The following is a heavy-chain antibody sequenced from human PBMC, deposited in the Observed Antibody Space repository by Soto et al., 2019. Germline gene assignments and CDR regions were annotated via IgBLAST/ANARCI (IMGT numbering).Heavy chain of an antibody. Sequence: QLQLQDSGPGLVKPSETLSLTSTVSGGSISSSSYYWGWIRQPPGKGLEWIGSIYYSGSTYYNPSLKSGVTISVDTSKNQFALKLSAVTAADTAVYYCARQWLQLGGDYWGQGTLVTVSS. CDR1: GGSISSSSYY. CDR2: IYYSGST. V-gene: IGHV4-39*01. D-gene: IGHD5-12*01. CDR3: ARQWLQLGGDY. J-gene: IGHJ4*02.